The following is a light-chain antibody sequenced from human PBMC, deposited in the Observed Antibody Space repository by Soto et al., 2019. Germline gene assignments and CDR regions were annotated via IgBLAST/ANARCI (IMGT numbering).Light chain of an antibody. V-gene: IGLV6-57*04. J-gene: IGLJ7*01. CDR2: EDD. CDR1: SGSIASNY. Sequence: NFMLTQPHSVSESPGKTVTISCTRSSGSIASNYVQWYQQRPGSAPTTLIYEDDKRPSGVPDLFSGSIDRSSNSASLTISGVKTEDEADDYCQSYDSSNPVVFGGGTQLTVL. CDR3: QSYDSSNPVV.